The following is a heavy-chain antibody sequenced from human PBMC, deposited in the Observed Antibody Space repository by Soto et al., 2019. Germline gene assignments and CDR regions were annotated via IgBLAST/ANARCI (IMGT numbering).Heavy chain of an antibody. CDR3: ARAGSSGYTNWFDP. J-gene: IGHJ5*02. D-gene: IGHD5-18*01. Sequence: SKTLSLTCTVSGGSISSYYWSWIRQPPGKGLEWIGYIYYSGSTNYNPSLKSRVTISVDTSKNQFSLKLSSVTAADTAVYYCARAGSSGYTNWFDPWGQGTLVTVSS. V-gene: IGHV4-59*01. CDR1: GGSISSYY. CDR2: IYYSGST.